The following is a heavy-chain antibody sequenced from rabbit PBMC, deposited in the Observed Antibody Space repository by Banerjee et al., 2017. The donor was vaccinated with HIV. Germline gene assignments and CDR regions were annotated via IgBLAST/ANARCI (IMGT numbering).Heavy chain of an antibody. D-gene: IGHD6-1*01. CDR1: GFSLSSIYY. V-gene: IGHV1S45*01. Sequence: QEQLEESGGGLLKPEGSLTLTCSVSGFSLSSIYYMCWVRQAPGKGLEWIACIAIGEGATWYATWVNGRFTISQTSSTTVTLQMTNLTGADTATYFCARGASIDAYYAFDLWGPGTLVTVS. CDR2: IAIGEGAT. J-gene: IGHJ4*01. CDR3: ARGASIDAYYAFDL.